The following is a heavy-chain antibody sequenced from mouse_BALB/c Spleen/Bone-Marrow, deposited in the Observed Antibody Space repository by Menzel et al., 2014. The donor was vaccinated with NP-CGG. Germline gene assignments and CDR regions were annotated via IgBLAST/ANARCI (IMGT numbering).Heavy chain of an antibody. CDR2: IDPENGDT. J-gene: IGHJ2*01. D-gene: IGHD1-1*01. V-gene: IGHV14-4*02. CDR1: GFNIKDYY. CDR3: NARDYGRRYFDY. Sequence: EVKVVESGAELVRSGASVKLSCTASGFNIKDYYMHWVKQRPEQGLEWIGWIDPENGDTEYAPKFQGKATMTADTSSNTAYLQLSSLTSEDTAVYYCNARDYGRRYFDYWGQGTTLTVSS.